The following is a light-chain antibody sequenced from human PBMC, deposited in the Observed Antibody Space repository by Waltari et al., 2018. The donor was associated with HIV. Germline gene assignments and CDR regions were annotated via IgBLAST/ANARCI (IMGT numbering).Light chain of an antibody. V-gene: IGLV2-14*01. CDR2: EVS. CDR3: SSYTTGSTLVV. CDR1: SSDVAGYHY. Sequence: QSARTQPASVSGSPGQSITISCTGTSSDVAGYHYVSWYKQFPGKAPKLMISEVSNRPSGVSDRLSGSKSGNTASLTISGLQAEDEADYYCSSYTTGSTLVVFGTGTKVIVL. J-gene: IGLJ1*01.